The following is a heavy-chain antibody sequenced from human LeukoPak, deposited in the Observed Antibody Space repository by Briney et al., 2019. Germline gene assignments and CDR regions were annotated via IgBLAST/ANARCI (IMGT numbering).Heavy chain of an antibody. Sequence: GGSLRLSCAASGFTFSSYAMNWVRQAPGKGLEWVSSFGTRSTSIYYARSVTGRFIISRDNAKNSLYLQMNSLRAEDTAVYYCARRVVVPAAPYYFDYWGQGTLVTVSS. CDR1: GFTFSSYA. D-gene: IGHD2-2*01. J-gene: IGHJ4*02. V-gene: IGHV3-21*01. CDR3: ARRVVVPAAPYYFDY. CDR2: FGTRSTSI.